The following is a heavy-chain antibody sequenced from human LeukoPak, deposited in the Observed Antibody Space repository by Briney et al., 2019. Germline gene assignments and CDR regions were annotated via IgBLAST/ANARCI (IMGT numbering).Heavy chain of an antibody. D-gene: IGHD6-19*01. Sequence: SETLSLTCTVSGGSISSSSYYWGWIRQPPGKGLEWIGYIYYSGSTNYNPSLKSRVTISVDTSKNQFSLKLSSVTAADTAVYYCARYIAVPSSSYYYMDVWGKGTTVTVSS. J-gene: IGHJ6*03. CDR1: GGSISSSSYY. CDR3: ARYIAVPSSSYYYMDV. CDR2: IYYSGST. V-gene: IGHV4-61*05.